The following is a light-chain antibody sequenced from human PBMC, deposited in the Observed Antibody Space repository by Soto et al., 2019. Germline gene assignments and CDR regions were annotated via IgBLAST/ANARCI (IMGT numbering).Light chain of an antibody. CDR3: QQRSNWPPIT. Sequence: EIVLTQSPATLSLSPGEGATLSYRASQSLSTYLAWNQRKPGQAPRLLIYDASNRATGIPARFSGSGSGTDFTLTISSLEPEDFAVYYCQQRSNWPPITFGQGTRLEIK. CDR2: DAS. CDR1: QSLSTY. V-gene: IGKV3-11*01. J-gene: IGKJ5*01.